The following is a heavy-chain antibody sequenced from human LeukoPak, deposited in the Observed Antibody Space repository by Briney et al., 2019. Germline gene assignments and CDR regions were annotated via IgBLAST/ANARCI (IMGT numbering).Heavy chain of an antibody. CDR3: ARDSCGGDCYSDY. CDR2: IYYSGST. CDR1: GGSVSSGSYY. V-gene: IGHV4-61*01. J-gene: IGHJ4*02. Sequence: SETLSLTCTVSGGSVSSGSYYWSWIRQPPGKGLEWIGYIYYSGSTNYNPSLKSRVTISVDTSKNQFSLKLSSVTAADTAVYYCARDSCGGDCYSDYWGQGTLVTVSS. D-gene: IGHD2-21*02.